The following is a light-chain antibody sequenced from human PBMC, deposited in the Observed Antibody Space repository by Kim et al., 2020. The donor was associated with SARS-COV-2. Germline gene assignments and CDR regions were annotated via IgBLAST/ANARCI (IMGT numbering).Light chain of an antibody. J-gene: IGKJ2*01. CDR2: DAS. CDR3: QQSYSTPRT. CDR1: QIISTS. Sequence: SASVGDRVTITCRASQIISTSLNWYPQKPGKAPNLLIYDASTLQSGVPSRFSGSGSGTDFTLTISSLRPDDFATYYCQQSYSTPRTFGQGTKLEI. V-gene: IGKV1-39*01.